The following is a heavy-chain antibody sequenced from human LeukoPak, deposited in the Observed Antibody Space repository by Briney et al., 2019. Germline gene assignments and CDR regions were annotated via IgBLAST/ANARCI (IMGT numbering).Heavy chain of an antibody. V-gene: IGHV4-59*01. D-gene: IGHD6-19*01. CDR3: ARAHVQWLVPRWFDP. J-gene: IGHJ5*02. CDR2: IYYSGST. CDR1: GGSISSYY. Sequence: KPSETLSLTCTVSGGSISSYYWSWIRQPPGKGLEWFGYIYYSGSTNYNPSLKSRVTISVDTSKNQFSLELSSVTAADTAVYYCARAHVQWLVPRWFDPWGQGTLVTVSS.